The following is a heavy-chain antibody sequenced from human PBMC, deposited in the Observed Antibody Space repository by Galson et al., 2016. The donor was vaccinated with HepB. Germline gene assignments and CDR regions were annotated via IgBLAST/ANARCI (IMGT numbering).Heavy chain of an antibody. CDR1: GYNFIDYG. V-gene: IGHV1-18*01. CDR3: AKERYYDCWSGWADV. D-gene: IGHD3-3*01. CDR2: ISGKDGKT. J-gene: IGHJ6*04. Sequence: SVKVSCKASGYNFIDYGLSWVRQAPGQGLEWMGWISGKDGKTDYAQNYQGRVTMTTDTSTTTAYMELRSLKSDDTAVYYCAKERYYDCWSGWADVWGKGTMVTVSS.